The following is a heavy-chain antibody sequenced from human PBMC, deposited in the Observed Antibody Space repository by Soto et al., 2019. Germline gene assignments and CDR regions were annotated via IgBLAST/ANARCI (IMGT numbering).Heavy chain of an antibody. CDR3: AKVSIVVVIAISYFDY. D-gene: IGHD2-21*01. CDR1: GFTFSSYA. J-gene: IGHJ4*02. CDR2: ISGSGGST. V-gene: IGHV3-23*01. Sequence: EVQLLESGGGLVQPGGSLRLSCAASGFTFSSYAMSWVRQAPGKGLEWVSAISGSGGSTYYADSVKGRFTISRDNSKNTLYLQMNSLRAEDTAVYYCAKVSIVVVIAISYFDYWGQGTLVTVSS.